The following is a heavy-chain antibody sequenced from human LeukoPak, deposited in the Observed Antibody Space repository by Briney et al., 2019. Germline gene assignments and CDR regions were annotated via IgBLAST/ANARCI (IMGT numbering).Heavy chain of an antibody. CDR1: GFTFSSYS. J-gene: IGHJ3*02. Sequence: GGSLRLSCAASGFTFSSYSMNWVRQAPGKGLEWVSSISSSSSYIYYADPVKGRFTISRDNAKNSLYLQMDSLRAEDTAVYYCARGYDFWSGYPLGAFDIWGQGTMVTVSS. CDR2: ISSSSSYI. V-gene: IGHV3-21*01. D-gene: IGHD3-3*01. CDR3: ARGYDFWSGYPLGAFDI.